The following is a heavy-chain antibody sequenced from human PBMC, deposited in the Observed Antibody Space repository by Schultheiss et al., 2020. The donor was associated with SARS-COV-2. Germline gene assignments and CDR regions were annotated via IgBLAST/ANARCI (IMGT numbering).Heavy chain of an antibody. CDR3: ARQMATIELSN. V-gene: IGHV5-51*01. D-gene: IGHD5-24*01. J-gene: IGHJ4*02. CDR2: IYPGDSDT. Sequence: GESLKISCKGSGYSSTNYWIGWVRQMPGKGLEWMGIIYPGDSDTRYSPSFQGHVTISADKSISTAYLQWSSLKASDTAMYYCARQMATIELSNWGQGTLVTVSS. CDR1: GYSSTNYW.